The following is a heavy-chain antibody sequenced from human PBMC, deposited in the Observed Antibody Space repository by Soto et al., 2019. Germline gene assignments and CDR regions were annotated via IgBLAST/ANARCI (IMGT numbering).Heavy chain of an antibody. CDR2: IYSGGRN. V-gene: IGHV4-4*07. Sequence: SETLSLTCTVSGGSISSFYWSWIRQPAGKGLEWIGCIYSGGRNNYNPSLKSRVTMSVDTSKNQFSLRLSSVTAADTAVYYCARAKDGRPYNWFDPWGQGTLVTVSS. J-gene: IGHJ5*02. CDR3: ARAKDGRPYNWFDP. CDR1: GGSISSFY.